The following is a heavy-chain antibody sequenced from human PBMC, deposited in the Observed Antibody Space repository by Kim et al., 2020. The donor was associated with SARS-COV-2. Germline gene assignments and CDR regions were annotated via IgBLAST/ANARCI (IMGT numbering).Heavy chain of an antibody. CDR2: ISGSGGST. D-gene: IGHD3-9*01. V-gene: IGHV3-23*01. J-gene: IGHJ3*02. CDR3: AKVINDILTGGKGAFDI. CDR1: GFTFSSYA. Sequence: GGSLRLSCAASGFTFSSYAMSWVRQAPGKGLEWVSAISGSGGSTYYADSVKGRFTISRDNSKNTLYLQMNSLRAEDTAVYYCAKVINDILTGGKGAFDIWGQGTMVTVSS.